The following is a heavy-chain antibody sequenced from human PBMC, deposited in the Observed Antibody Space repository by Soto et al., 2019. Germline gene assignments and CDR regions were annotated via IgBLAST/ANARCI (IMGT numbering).Heavy chain of an antibody. CDR2: ISAYNGDT. Sequence: QVQLVQSGAEVKKPGASVKVSCKASGYTFTSYGISWVRQAPGQGLEWMGWISAYNGDTNYAQKLQGRVTMTTDTSTSAAYMELRSLRSDDTAVYYCAGLKYASHRAEGLFDPWGQGTLVSVSS. V-gene: IGHV1-18*01. CDR1: GYTFTSYG. D-gene: IGHD2-2*01. J-gene: IGHJ5*02. CDR3: AGLKYASHRAEGLFDP.